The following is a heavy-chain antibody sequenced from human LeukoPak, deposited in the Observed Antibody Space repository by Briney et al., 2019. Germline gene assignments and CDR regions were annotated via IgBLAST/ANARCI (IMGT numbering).Heavy chain of an antibody. CDR1: GFTFSSYW. Sequence: PGGSLRLSCAASGFTFSSYWMSWVRQAPGKGLEWVANIKQDGSEKYYVDSVKGRFTISRDNAKNSLYLQVNSLRAEDTAVYYCAKGDGFMGTTADYWGQGTLVTVSS. V-gene: IGHV3-7*01. J-gene: IGHJ4*02. D-gene: IGHD1-7*01. CDR3: AKGDGFMGTTADY. CDR2: IKQDGSEK.